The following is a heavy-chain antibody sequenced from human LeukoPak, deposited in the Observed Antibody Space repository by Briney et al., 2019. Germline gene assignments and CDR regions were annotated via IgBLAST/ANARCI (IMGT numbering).Heavy chain of an antibody. CDR3: ARDEDSAYGSGSYLS. J-gene: IGHJ5*02. CDR2: IYHSGST. CDR1: GGSISGYY. Sequence: SETLSLTCTVSGGSISGYYWSWIRQPPGKGLEWIGYIYHSGSTNYNPSLKSRVTISVDTSKNQFSLKLSSVTAADTAMYYCARDEDSAYGSGSYLSWGQGTLVTVSS. V-gene: IGHV4-59*01. D-gene: IGHD3-10*01.